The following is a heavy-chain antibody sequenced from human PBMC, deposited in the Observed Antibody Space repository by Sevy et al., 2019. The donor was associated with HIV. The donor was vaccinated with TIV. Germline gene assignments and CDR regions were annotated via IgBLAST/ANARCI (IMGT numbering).Heavy chain of an antibody. V-gene: IGHV3-49*04. CDR1: GFIFGDYG. Sequence: GGSLRLSCTASGFIFGDYGMSWVRQAPGKGLEWIAFFKSKIHGGTTENAACVKGRFTISRDDSKNIVYLQMSNLKTEDTAVYYCTRWSGSQSIFDYWGQGTLVTVSS. CDR3: TRWSGSQSIFDY. D-gene: IGHD1-26*01. CDR2: FKSKIHGGTT. J-gene: IGHJ4*02.